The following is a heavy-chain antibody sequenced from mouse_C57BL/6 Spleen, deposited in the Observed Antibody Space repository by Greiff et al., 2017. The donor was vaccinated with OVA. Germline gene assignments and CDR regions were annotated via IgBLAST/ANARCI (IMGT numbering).Heavy chain of an antibody. CDR1: GYTFTSYT. J-gene: IGHJ4*01. Sequence: VQLQQSGAELARPGASVKMSCKASGYTFTSYTMHWVKQRPGQGLEWIGYINPSSGYTKYNQKFKDKDTLTADKSSSTAYMQLSSLTSEDSAVYYCARFGDYDDYAMDYWGQGTSVTVSS. CDR3: ARFGDYDDYAMDY. CDR2: INPSSGYT. V-gene: IGHV1-4*01. D-gene: IGHD2-4*01.